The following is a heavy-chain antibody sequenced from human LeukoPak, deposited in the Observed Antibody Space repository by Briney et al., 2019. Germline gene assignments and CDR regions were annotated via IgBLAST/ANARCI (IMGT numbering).Heavy chain of an antibody. CDR3: AKVMNRGTYSSSWYYGPYYYGMDV. V-gene: IGHV3-23*01. Sequence: GGSLRLSCAASGFTFSSYAMSWVRQAPGKGLEWVSAISGSGGSTYYADSVKGRFTISRDNSKNTLYLQMNSLRAEDTAVYYCAKVMNRGTYSSSWYYGPYYYGMDVWGQGTTVTVSS. CDR1: GFTFSSYA. D-gene: IGHD6-13*01. J-gene: IGHJ6*02. CDR2: ISGSGGST.